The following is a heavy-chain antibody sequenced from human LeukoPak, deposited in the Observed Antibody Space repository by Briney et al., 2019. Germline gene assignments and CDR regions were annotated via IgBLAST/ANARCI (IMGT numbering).Heavy chain of an antibody. V-gene: IGHV1-69*06. CDR2: IIPIFGTA. CDR3: ASSRGGNPYYYYMDV. CDR1: GYTFTSYG. Sequence: SVKVSCKASGYTFTSYGISWVRQAPGQGLEWMGGIIPIFGTANYAQKFQGSVTITADKSTSTAYMELSSLRSEDTAVYYCASSRGGNPYYYYMDVWGKGTTVTVSS. J-gene: IGHJ6*03. D-gene: IGHD2-15*01.